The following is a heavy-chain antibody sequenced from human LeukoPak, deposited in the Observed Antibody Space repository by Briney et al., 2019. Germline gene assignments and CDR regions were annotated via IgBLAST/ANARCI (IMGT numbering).Heavy chain of an antibody. CDR2: IKQDGSEK. V-gene: IGHV3-7*01. J-gene: IGHJ6*03. D-gene: IGHD6-6*01. CDR1: GFTFSDHY. CDR3: ARGPLGQLVRYYYYMDV. Sequence: GGSLRLSCAASGFTFSDHYMDWVRQAPGKGLEWVANIKQDGSEKYYVDSVKGRFTISRDNAKNSLYLQMNSLRAEDTAVYYCARGPLGQLVRYYYYMDVWGKGTTVTVSS.